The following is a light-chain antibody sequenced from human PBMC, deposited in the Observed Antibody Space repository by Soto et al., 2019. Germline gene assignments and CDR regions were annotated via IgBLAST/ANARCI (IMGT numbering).Light chain of an antibody. V-gene: IGKV1-33*01. CDR2: DAS. Sequence: DIPMTQPPASLSASVGDRVTITCQASHDISDHLNWYQQKPGKAPELLISDASDLETGVPSRFSGSGSGTDFTFTISSLQPEDIATYYCQQYHDLPLTFGGGTKV. J-gene: IGKJ4*01. CDR1: HDISDH. CDR3: QQYHDLPLT.